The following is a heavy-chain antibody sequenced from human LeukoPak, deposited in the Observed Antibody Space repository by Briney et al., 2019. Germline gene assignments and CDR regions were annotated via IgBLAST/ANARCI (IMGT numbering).Heavy chain of an antibody. CDR2: IYTSGST. D-gene: IGHD6-6*01. CDR1: GGSISSYY. J-gene: IGHJ4*02. Sequence: PSETLSLTCTVSGGSISSYYWSWIRQPAGKGLEWIGRIYTSGSTNYNPSLKSRVTMSVDTSKNQFSLKLSSVTAADTAVYYCAGALLSSSFRGVDYWGQGTLVTVSS. CDR3: AGALLSSSFRGVDY. V-gene: IGHV4-4*07.